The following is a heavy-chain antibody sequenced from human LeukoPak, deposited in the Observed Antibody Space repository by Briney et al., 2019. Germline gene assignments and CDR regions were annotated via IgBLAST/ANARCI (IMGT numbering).Heavy chain of an antibody. J-gene: IGHJ4*02. Sequence: PGGSLRLSCAASGFTFSNAWMSWVRQAPGKGLEWVGCIKSKTDGGTTDYAAPVKGRFTISRDDSKNTLYLQMNSLKTEDTAVYYCTTDGTAMAGFDYWGQGTLVTVSS. CDR2: IKSKTDGGTT. CDR3: TTDGTAMAGFDY. D-gene: IGHD5-18*01. CDR1: GFTFSNAW. V-gene: IGHV3-15*01.